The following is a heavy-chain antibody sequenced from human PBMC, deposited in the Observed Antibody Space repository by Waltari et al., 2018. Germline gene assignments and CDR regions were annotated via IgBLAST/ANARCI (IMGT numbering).Heavy chain of an antibody. D-gene: IGHD3-22*01. Sequence: EVQLVESGGGLVRPGGSLRLSCAASGFTFSSYTMHWVRQAPGKGPEWISFITSDGTHTTYADSVRGRFTISRDNAKNSLFLQINSLRADDTAVYYCARDRRPTLILGSGAFDIWGQGIKVNVSS. V-gene: IGHV3-21*01. J-gene: IGHJ3*02. CDR3: ARDRRPTLILGSGAFDI. CDR1: GFTFSSYT. CDR2: ITSDGTHT.